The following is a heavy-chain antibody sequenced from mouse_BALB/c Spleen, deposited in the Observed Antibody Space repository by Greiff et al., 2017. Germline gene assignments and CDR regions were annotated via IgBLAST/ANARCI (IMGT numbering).Heavy chain of an antibody. CDR3: AHRYGYAMDY. D-gene: IGHD2-14*01. J-gene: IGHJ4*01. Sequence: EVQLQQSGTVLARPGASVKMSCKASGYSFTSYWMHWVKQRPGQGLEWIGAIYPGNSDTSYNQKFKGKAKLTAVTSASTAYMELSSLTNEDSAVYYCAHRYGYAMDYWGQGTSVTVSS. CDR1: GYSFTSYW. V-gene: IGHV1-5*01. CDR2: IYPGNSDT.